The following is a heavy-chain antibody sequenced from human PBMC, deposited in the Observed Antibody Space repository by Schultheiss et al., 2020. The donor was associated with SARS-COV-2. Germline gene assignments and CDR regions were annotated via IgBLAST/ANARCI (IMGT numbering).Heavy chain of an antibody. CDR2: ISGSGGST. V-gene: IGHV3-23*01. Sequence: GGSLRLSCAASGFTFSSYAMSWVRQAPGKGLEWVSAISGSGGSTYYADSVKGRFTISRDNSKNTLYLQMNSLRAEDTAVYYCARGGHYDILTGYPPYYGMDVWGKGTTVTVSS. D-gene: IGHD3-9*01. CDR3: ARGGHYDILTGYPPYYGMDV. J-gene: IGHJ6*04. CDR1: GFTFSSYA.